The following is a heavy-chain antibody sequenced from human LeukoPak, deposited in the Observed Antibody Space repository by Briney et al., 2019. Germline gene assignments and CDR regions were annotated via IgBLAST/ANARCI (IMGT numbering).Heavy chain of an antibody. CDR3: ARDATAMVMWDHQRSHFDY. J-gene: IGHJ4*02. D-gene: IGHD5-18*01. Sequence: GGSLRLSCAASGFTFGIYSMNWVRQAPGKGLEWVSYISSSSTTIYYADSVKGRFTISRDNAKNSLYLQMNNLRAEDTAVYYCARDATAMVMWDHQRSHFDYWGQGTLVTVSS. CDR1: GFTFGIYS. CDR2: ISSSSTTI. V-gene: IGHV3-48*01.